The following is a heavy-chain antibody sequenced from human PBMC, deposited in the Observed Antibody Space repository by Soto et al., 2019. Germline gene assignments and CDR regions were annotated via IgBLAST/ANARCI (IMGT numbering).Heavy chain of an antibody. V-gene: IGHV4-59*01. J-gene: IGHJ4*02. CDR3: ASGFAYYYDSSGYYPFDY. CDR2: IYYSGSI. Sequence: SETLSLTCTVSGGSISSYYWSWIRQPPGKGLEWIGYIYYSGSINYSPSLKSRVSISVDTSKNQFSLWLSSVTAADTAVYYCASGFAYYYDSSGYYPFDYWGQGTLVTVSS. D-gene: IGHD3-22*01. CDR1: GGSISSYY.